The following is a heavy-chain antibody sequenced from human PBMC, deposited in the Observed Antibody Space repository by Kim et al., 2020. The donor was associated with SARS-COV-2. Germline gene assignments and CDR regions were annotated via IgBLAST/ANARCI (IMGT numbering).Heavy chain of an antibody. CDR3: TREKWSSGIPSDY. CDR2: TYYRSRWSN. J-gene: IGHJ4*01. D-gene: IGHD3-10*01. V-gene: IGHV6-1*01. CDR1: GDSVSSNTAT. Sequence: SQTLSLTCAISGDSVSSNTATWHWIRQSPSRGLEWLGRTYYRSRWSNDYAMSVKSRISINPDPSKNQFSLQLNSVTPEDTAVYYCTREKWSSGIPSDYWGHGTLVTVSS.